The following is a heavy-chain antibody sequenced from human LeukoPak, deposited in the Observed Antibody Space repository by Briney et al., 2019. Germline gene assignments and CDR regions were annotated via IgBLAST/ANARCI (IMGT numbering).Heavy chain of an antibody. CDR2: IKQDGSEK. CDR3: ARDPEGATTPES. D-gene: IGHD1-26*01. V-gene: IGHV3-7*01. CDR1: GFPFSSYW. J-gene: IGHJ4*02. Sequence: GSLRLSCAASGFPFSSYWMSWVRQAPGKGLEWVATIKQDGSEKYYVDSVKGRFTISRDNAKNSLYLQMNSLRAEDTAVYFCARDPEGATTPESWGQGTLVTVSS.